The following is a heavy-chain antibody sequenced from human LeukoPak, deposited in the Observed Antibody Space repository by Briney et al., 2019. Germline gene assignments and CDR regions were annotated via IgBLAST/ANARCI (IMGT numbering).Heavy chain of an antibody. Sequence: SVKVSCKASGGTFSSYAISWVRQAPGQGLELMGGIIPIFGTANYAQKFQGRVTITADESTSTAYMELSSLRSEDTAVYYCARGKGFGVYYYGMDVWGQGTTVTVSS. CDR3: ARGKGFGVYYYGMDV. CDR2: IIPIFGTA. CDR1: GGTFSSYA. J-gene: IGHJ6*02. V-gene: IGHV1-69*13. D-gene: IGHD3-10*01.